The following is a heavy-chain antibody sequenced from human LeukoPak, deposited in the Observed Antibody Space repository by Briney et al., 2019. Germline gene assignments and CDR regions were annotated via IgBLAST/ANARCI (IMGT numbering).Heavy chain of an antibody. V-gene: IGHV1-18*01. CDR2: ISAYNGNT. CDR1: GYTFTSYG. CDR3: ARVPYSGSYFYMDV. Sequence: RASVKVSCKASGYTFTSYGISWVRQAPGQGLEWMGWISAYNGNTNYAQKLQGRVTMTTDTSTSTAYVELRSLRSDDTAVYYCARVPYSGSYFYMDVWGKGTTVTVSS. J-gene: IGHJ6*03. D-gene: IGHD1-26*01.